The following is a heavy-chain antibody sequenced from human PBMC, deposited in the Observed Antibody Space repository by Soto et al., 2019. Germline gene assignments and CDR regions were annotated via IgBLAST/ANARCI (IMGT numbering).Heavy chain of an antibody. CDR1: GYTFTSYG. J-gene: IGHJ3*02. Sequence: ASVKVSCKASGYTFTSYGISWVRQAPGQGLEWMGWISAYNGNTNYAQKLQGRVTMTTDTSTSTAYMELRSLRSDDTAVYCCARRMLIEGAFDIWGQGTMVTVSS. D-gene: IGHD3-10*02. V-gene: IGHV1-18*01. CDR2: ISAYNGNT. CDR3: ARRMLIEGAFDI.